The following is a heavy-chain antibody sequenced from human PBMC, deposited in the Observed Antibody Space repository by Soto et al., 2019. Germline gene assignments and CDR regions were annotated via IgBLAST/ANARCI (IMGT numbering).Heavy chain of an antibody. CDR3: ARYIFTRAFDF. CDR1: GGSISSYF. Sequence: PSETLSLTCTVSGGSISSYFWSWIRQPPGKGLEWIGYIYYSGSTNYNPSLKSRVTISVDTSKNQFSLKLSSVTAADTAVYYCARYIFTRAFDFWGQGTMVTVS. V-gene: IGHV4-59*01. J-gene: IGHJ3*01. CDR2: IYYSGST. D-gene: IGHD2-21*01.